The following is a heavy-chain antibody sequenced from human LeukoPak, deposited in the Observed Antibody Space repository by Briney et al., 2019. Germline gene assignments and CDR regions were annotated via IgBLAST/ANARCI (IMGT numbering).Heavy chain of an antibody. CDR1: GYTFTSYA. V-gene: IGHV1-3*01. D-gene: IGHD6-13*01. CDR3: AKAGRIAAAGNYNWFDP. J-gene: IGHJ5*02. CDR2: INAGNGNT. Sequence: ASVKVSCKASGYTFTSYAMHWVRQAPGQRLEWMGWINAGNGNTKYSQKFQGRVTITRDTSASTAYMELSSLRSEDTAVYYCAKAGRIAAAGNYNWFDPWGQGTLVTVSS.